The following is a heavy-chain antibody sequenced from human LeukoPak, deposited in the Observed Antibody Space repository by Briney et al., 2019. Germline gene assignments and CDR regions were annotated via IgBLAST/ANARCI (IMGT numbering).Heavy chain of an antibody. CDR1: GGTFDNYA. J-gene: IGHJ4*02. Sequence: ASVKVSCTASGGTFDNYAVSWVREAPGLGLEWMGRIIPMLGKTNSAQKFQDRVTFTADKSTGTAYMELTHLRPDDTAVYFCARGLFGGFAAAPFDHWGQGTLVTVSP. CDR3: ARGLFGGFAAAPFDH. CDR2: IIPMLGKT. D-gene: IGHD2-2*01. V-gene: IGHV1-69*04.